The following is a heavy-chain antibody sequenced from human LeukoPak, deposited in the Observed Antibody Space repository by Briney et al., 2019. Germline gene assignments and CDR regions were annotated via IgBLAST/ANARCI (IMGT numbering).Heavy chain of an antibody. Sequence: GGSLRLSCAASRFTFDGYAMHWVRQDPGKGLEWVAGISWNTDTLGYADSVKGRFTISRDNAKNSLYLQMNSLRAEDTAVYYCARGGYSYGYGFDPWGQGTLVTVSS. CDR2: ISWNTDTL. CDR1: RFTFDGYA. CDR3: ARGGYSYGYGFDP. J-gene: IGHJ5*02. D-gene: IGHD5-18*01. V-gene: IGHV3-9*01.